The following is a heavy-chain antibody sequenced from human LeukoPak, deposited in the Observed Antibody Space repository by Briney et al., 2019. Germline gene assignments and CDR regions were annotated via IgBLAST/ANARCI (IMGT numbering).Heavy chain of an antibody. CDR1: GVSFNTYT. D-gene: IGHD3-3*01. CDR3: ARGSSDFWTPYMDA. J-gene: IGHJ6*03. CDR2: ISSTSSYI. Sequence: GGSLRLSCAASGVSFNTYTMNWVGQAPGKGLEWVSSISSTSSYIYYANSVKGRYSISRDNAKNSLYLQMNSLRAEDTAVYYCARGSSDFWTPYMDAWGKGTTVTVSS. V-gene: IGHV3-21*01.